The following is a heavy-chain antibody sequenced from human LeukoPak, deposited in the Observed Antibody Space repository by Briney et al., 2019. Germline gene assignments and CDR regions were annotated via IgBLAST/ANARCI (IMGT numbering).Heavy chain of an antibody. Sequence: SETLSLTCTVSGGSISSSTYYWGWIRQPPGKGLEWIGSINYSGNTYYNPSLKSRVTISVDTSKNQFSLRLSSVTAADTAVYYCASPSISSSTYDFWGQGTLVTVSS. V-gene: IGHV4-39*01. CDR2: INYSGNT. D-gene: IGHD6-6*01. J-gene: IGHJ4*02. CDR3: ASPSISSSTYDF. CDR1: GGSISSSTYY.